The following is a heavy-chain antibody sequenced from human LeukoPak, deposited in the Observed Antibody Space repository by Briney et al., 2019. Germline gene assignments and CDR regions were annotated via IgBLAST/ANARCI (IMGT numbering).Heavy chain of an antibody. J-gene: IGHJ3*02. D-gene: IGHD2-2*01. V-gene: IGHV5-51*01. CDR3: ARPPVGYCSSTSCYFDAFDI. CDR1: GYSFTSYW. Sequence: GESLKISCKGSGYSFTSYWISWVRQMPGKGLEWMGIIYPGDSDTRYSPPFQGQVTISADKSISTAYLQWSSLKASDTAMYYCARPPVGYCSSTSCYFDAFDIWGQGTMVTVSS. CDR2: IYPGDSDT.